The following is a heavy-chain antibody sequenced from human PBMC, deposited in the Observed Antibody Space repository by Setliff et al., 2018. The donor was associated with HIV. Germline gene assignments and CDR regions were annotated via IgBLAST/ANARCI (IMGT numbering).Heavy chain of an antibody. CDR1: GGPLSGHY. J-gene: IGHJ4*02. Sequence: SETLSLTCAVYGGPLSGHYWSWIRQPPGQGLEWIGETSHSGKTNYNPSLQSRVTISVDTSKNQFSLKLTSVTAADTAVYYCVTSSSWSSRLNFWGPGMLVTVSS. CDR3: VTSSSWSSRLNF. V-gene: IGHV4-34*01. D-gene: IGHD2-2*01. CDR2: TSHSGKT.